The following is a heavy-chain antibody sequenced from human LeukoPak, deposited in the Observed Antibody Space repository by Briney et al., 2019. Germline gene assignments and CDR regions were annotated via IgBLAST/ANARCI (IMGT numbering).Heavy chain of an antibody. D-gene: IGHD2-2*02. CDR3: AKDARPNLNYNYYYMDV. Sequence: GGSLRLSCAASGFTFSSYGMHWVRQAPGKGLEWVAFIRYDGSNKYYADSVKGRFTISRDNSKNTLYLQMNSLRAEDTAVYYCAKDARPNLNYNYYYMDVWGKGTTVTASS. V-gene: IGHV3-30*02. J-gene: IGHJ6*03. CDR1: GFTFSSYG. CDR2: IRYDGSNK.